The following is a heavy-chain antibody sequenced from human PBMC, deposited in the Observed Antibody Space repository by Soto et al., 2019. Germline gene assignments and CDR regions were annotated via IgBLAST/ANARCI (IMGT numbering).Heavy chain of an antibody. CDR3: ARGHDYNKQELDP. CDR2: IYHSGST. CDR1: GGSISSGGYS. V-gene: IGHV4-30-2*01. Sequence: KPSETLSLTCAVSGGSISSGGYSWSWVRQPPGKGLEWIGYIYHSGSTYYNPSLKSRVTISLDRSKNQFSLKLSSVTAADTAVYYCARGHDYNKQELDPWGQGTLVTVSS. D-gene: IGHD4-4*01. J-gene: IGHJ5*02.